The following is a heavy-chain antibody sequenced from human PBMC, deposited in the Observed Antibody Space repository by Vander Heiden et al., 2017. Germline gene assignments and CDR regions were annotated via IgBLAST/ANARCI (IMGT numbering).Heavy chain of an antibody. D-gene: IGHD2-15*01. CDR3: AKVRGVSVVAATGNFDY. V-gene: IGHV3-23*01. J-gene: IGHJ4*02. CDR2: ISGNGGNT. Sequence: PGGSLRLSCAASGFTFSSYAMSWVRQAPGKGLEWVSGISGNGGNTYYADSVKGRFTISRDNSKNTLFLQMISLRAEDTAVYYCAKVRGVSVVAATGNFDYWGQGTLVTVSS. CDR1: GFTFSSYA.